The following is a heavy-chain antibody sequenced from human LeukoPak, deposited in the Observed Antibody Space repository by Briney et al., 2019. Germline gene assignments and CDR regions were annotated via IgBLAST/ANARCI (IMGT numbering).Heavy chain of an antibody. J-gene: IGHJ4*02. D-gene: IGHD1-26*01. CDR1: GGTFSSYA. CDR3: ARDRLDSGSFGY. V-gene: IGHV1-69*05. CDR2: IIPIFGTA. Sequence: SVKVSCKASGGTFSSYAISWVRQAPGQGLEWMGGIIPIFGTANYAQKFQGRVTITTDESTSTAYMELGSLRSEDTAVYYCARDRLDSGSFGYWGQGTLVTVSS.